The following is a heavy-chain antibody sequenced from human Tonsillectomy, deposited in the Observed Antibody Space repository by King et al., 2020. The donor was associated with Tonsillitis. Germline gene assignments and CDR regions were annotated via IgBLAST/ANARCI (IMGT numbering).Heavy chain of an antibody. Sequence: VQLVESGGGLIQPGGSLRLSCAASGFTFSSYAMSWVRRAPGKGLEWVSTISASGGSAYYADSVKGRFTISRDNSKNTLHLQMNSLRAEDTAVFYCAKDRTTVTTVAFDVWGQGTMVTVSP. J-gene: IGHJ3*01. CDR2: ISASGGSA. CDR3: AKDRTTVTTVAFDV. CDR1: GFTFSSYA. D-gene: IGHD4-17*01. V-gene: IGHV3-23*04.